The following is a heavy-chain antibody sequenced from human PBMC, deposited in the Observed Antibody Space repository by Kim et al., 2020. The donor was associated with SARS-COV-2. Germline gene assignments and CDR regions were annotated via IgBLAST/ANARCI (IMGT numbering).Heavy chain of an antibody. CDR3: ARSNSDILTGYYYWYIVL. CDR1: GYSFTSSY. D-gene: IGHD3-9*01. CDR2: INTSGGST. J-gene: IGHJ2*01. Sequence: ASVKVSCKAPGYSFTSSYIHWARQTPVQGLEWMVLINTSGGSTNYAQKFQGRVTMIRDTTTSTAYMELSSLRSEDTAVFFCARSNSDILTGYYYWYIVLW. V-gene: IGHV1-46*01.